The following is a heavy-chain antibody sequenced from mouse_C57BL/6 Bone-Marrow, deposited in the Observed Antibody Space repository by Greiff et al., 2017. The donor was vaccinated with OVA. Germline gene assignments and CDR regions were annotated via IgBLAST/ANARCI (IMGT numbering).Heavy chain of an antibody. CDR2: IDPANGNT. CDR3: ARQAQLRPLYYYAMGY. V-gene: IGHV14-3*01. CDR1: GFNIKNTY. D-gene: IGHD3-1*01. J-gene: IGHJ4*01. Sequence: VQLQQSVAELVRPGASVKLSCTASGFNIKNTYMHWVKQRPEQGLEWIGRIDPANGNTKYAPKFQGKATITADKSSNTAYLQLSSLTSEDTAIYYCARQAQLRPLYYYAMGYWGQGTSVTVSS.